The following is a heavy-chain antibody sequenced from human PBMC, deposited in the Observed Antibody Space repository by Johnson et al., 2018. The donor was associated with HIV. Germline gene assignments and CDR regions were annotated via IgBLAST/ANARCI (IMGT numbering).Heavy chain of an antibody. CDR2: IKQDGSEK. CDR1: GFTFSSYW. CDR3: AREGGQYDLWSAYYQDAFDI. D-gene: IGHD3-3*01. J-gene: IGHJ3*02. V-gene: IGHV3-7*05. Sequence: VQLLESGGGLVQPGGSLRLSCAASGFTFSSYWMSWVRQAPGKGLEWVANIKQDGSEKWYVDSVKGRFTISRDNAKTSVYLQMNSLGIEDTAVDYFAREGGQYDLWSAYYQDAFDIWGQGTMVTVSS.